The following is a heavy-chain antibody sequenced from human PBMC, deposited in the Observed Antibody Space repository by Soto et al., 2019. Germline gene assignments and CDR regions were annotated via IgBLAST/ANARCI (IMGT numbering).Heavy chain of an antibody. CDR2: ISSSSSTI. J-gene: IGHJ3*02. CDR3: ARGTYYDYIMGGDAFDI. V-gene: IGHV3-48*01. D-gene: IGHD3-16*01. Sequence: EVQLVESGGGLVQPGGSLRLSCAASGFTFSSYSMNWVRQAPGKGLEWVSYISSSSSTIYYADSVKGRFTISRDNAKNLLYLQMNSLRAEDTAVYYCARGTYYDYIMGGDAFDIWGQGTMVTVSS. CDR1: GFTFSSYS.